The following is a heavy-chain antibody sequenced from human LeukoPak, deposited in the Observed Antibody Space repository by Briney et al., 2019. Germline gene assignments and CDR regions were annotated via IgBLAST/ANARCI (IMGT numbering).Heavy chain of an antibody. CDR2: IRRKDYGGTT. CDR3: TRIDSSGWNKH. CDR1: GFTFGDHA. Sequence: GGSLRLSCTASGFTFGDHAMSWVRQSPGKGLEWVSFIRRKDYGGTTEYAASVKGRFTISRGDSKGIAYLQMNSLKTEDTAVYYCTRIDSSGWNKHWGQGTLVTVSS. J-gene: IGHJ4*02. D-gene: IGHD6-19*01. V-gene: IGHV3-49*04.